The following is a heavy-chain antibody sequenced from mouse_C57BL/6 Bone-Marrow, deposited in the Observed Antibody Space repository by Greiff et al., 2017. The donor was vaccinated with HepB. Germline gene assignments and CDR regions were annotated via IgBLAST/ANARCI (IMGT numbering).Heavy chain of an antibody. V-gene: IGHV14-4*01. CDR3: ARGRGFLYAMDY. CDR2: IDPENGDT. CDR1: GFNIKDDY. J-gene: IGHJ4*01. Sequence: VQLQQSGAELVRPGASVKLSCTASGFNIKDDYMHWVKQRPEQGLEWIGWIDPENGDTEYASKFQGKATITADKSSSTAYMQLSSLTSEDSAVYYCARGRGFLYAMDYWGQGTSVTVSS.